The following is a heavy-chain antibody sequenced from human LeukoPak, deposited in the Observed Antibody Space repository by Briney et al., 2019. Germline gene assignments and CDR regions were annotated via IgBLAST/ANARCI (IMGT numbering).Heavy chain of an antibody. CDR2: TYYRSKWYS. CDR3: ARAYNWNLDY. CDR1: GDSVSSNSVA. J-gene: IGHJ4*02. Sequence: SQTLSLTCAISGDSVSSNSVAWNWIRQSPSRGLEWLGRTYYRSKWYSEYAVSVKSRITINPDTSKNQFSLQLDSVTPEDTAVYFRARAYNWNLDYWGQGALVTVSS. V-gene: IGHV6-1*01. D-gene: IGHD1-1*01.